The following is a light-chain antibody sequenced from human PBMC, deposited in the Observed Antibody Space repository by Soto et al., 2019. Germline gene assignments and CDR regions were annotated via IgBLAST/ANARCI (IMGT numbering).Light chain of an antibody. CDR3: HQFDSSLT. CDR1: QSVSTSF. V-gene: IGKV3-20*01. CDR2: GTS. Sequence: EIVLTQSPGTLSLSPGDRATLSCRASQSVSTSFLAWYQQTPGQAPRLLIYGTSSRATVIPDRFSGSGSGTDFTLTISRLEPEDFAVYYCHQFDSSLTFGQGTTVEIK. J-gene: IGKJ1*01.